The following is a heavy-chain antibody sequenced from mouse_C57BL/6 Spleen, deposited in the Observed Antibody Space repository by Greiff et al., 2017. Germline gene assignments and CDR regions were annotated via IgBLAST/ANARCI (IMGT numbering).Heavy chain of an antibody. CDR1: GFTFSSYA. D-gene: IGHD1-1*01. V-gene: IGHV5-4*03. CDR3: ARSPLYYGSSYRYFDV. Sequence: EVMLVESGGGLVKPGGSLKLSCAASGFTFSSYAMSWVRQTPEKRLEWVATISDGGSYTYYPDNVKGRFTISRDNAKNNLYLQMSHLKSEDTAMYYCARSPLYYGSSYRYFDVWGTGTTVTVSS. CDR2: ISDGGSYT. J-gene: IGHJ1*03.